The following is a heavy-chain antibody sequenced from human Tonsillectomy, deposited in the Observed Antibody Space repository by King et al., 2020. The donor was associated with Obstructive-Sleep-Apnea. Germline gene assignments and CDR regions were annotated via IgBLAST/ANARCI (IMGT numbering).Heavy chain of an antibody. CDR1: GFTFNSNW. J-gene: IGHJ3*02. CDR3: AREYCSGGTCYSGFGFDI. CDR2: IDRDGSGT. D-gene: IGHD2-15*01. V-gene: IGHV3-74*01. Sequence: VQLVESGGDLVQPGGSLRLSCAASGFTFNSNWMHWVRQAPGEGLVWVSRIDRDGSGTTYADAVKGRFTISRDNAKNTLYLQMNSLRVEDTAVYYCAREYCSGGTCYSGFGFDIWGQGTVVTVSS.